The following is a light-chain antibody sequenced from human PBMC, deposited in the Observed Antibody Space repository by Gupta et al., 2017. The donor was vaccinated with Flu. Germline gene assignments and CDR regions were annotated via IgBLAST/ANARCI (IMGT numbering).Light chain of an antibody. J-gene: IGKJ4*01. CDR3: QQYHRTPLT. Sequence: IVLTQSPDILSFSPGARATLSCRASQPIISNYLAWYQQRPDQAPTLLIFGASSRPSDIPDGFSGSGSGTNFSLTISRLEPEDVAVYYCQQYHRTPLTFGGGTRVEIK. V-gene: IGKV3-20*01. CDR2: GAS. CDR1: QPIISNY.